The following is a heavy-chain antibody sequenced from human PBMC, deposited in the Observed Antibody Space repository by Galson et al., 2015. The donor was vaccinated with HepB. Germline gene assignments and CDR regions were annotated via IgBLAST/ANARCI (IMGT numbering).Heavy chain of an antibody. D-gene: IGHD3-22*01. CDR3: ARDMYYYDSSGYYEEYFQH. Sequence: SVKVSCKASGGTFSSYAISWVRLAPGQGLEWMGGIIPIFGTANYAQKFQGRVTITRDTSASTAYMELSSLRSEDTAVYYCARDMYYYDSSGYYEEYFQHWGQGTLVTVSS. V-gene: IGHV1-69*05. J-gene: IGHJ1*01. CDR2: IIPIFGTA. CDR1: GGTFSSYA.